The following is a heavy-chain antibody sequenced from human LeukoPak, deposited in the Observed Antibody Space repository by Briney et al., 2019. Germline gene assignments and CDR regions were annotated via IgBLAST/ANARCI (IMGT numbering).Heavy chain of an antibody. V-gene: IGHV5-51*01. Sequence: GESLKISCKGSGSSFTDYWIGWVRQMPGKGLEWMGIIYPDDSDTRYSPSFQGQVTISADKSITTAYLQWSSLKASDTAMYYCARVIADNWFDPWGQGTLVTVSS. CDR2: IYPDDSDT. CDR3: ARVIADNWFDP. CDR1: GSSFTDYW. J-gene: IGHJ5*02. D-gene: IGHD3-10*01.